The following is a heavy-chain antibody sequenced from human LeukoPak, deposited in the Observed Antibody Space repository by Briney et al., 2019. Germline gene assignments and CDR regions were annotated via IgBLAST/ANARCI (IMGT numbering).Heavy chain of an antibody. D-gene: IGHD3-16*01. Sequence: GGSLRLSCAASGFPFSSYSMNWVRQAPGKGLEWVSSISSSSSYIYYADSVKGRFTISRDNAKNSLNLQMNSLRAEDTAVYYCARAALFGGRLTTPGLDYWGQGTLVTVSS. J-gene: IGHJ4*02. V-gene: IGHV3-21*01. CDR3: ARAALFGGRLTTPGLDY. CDR1: GFPFSSYS. CDR2: ISSSSSYI.